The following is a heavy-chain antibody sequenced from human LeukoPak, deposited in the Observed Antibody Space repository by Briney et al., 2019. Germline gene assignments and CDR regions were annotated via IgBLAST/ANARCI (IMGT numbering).Heavy chain of an antibody. CDR2: IYSGGST. Sequence: SGGSLRLSCAASGFTVSSNYMSWVRQAPGKGLEWVSVIYSGGSTYYADSVKGRFTISRDNSKNTLYLQMNSLRAEDTAVYYCVRSRVGYYDSSGYYYWGQGTLVTVSS. D-gene: IGHD3-22*01. CDR1: GFTVSSNY. V-gene: IGHV3-66*02. CDR3: VRSRVGYYDSSGYYY. J-gene: IGHJ4*02.